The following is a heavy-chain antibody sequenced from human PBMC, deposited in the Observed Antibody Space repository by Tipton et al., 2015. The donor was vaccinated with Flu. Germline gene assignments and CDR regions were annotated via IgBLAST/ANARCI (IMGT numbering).Heavy chain of an antibody. Sequence: TLSLTCTVSGGSISSYYWSWIRQPPGKGLEWIGYIYYSGSTNYNPSLKSRVTMSVDTSKNQFSLKLSSVTAADTAVYYCAREIAARPLRASTFDYWGQGTLVTVSS. CDR2: IYYSGST. CDR3: AREIAARPLRASTFDY. CDR1: GGSISSYY. D-gene: IGHD6-6*01. J-gene: IGHJ4*02. V-gene: IGHV4-59*12.